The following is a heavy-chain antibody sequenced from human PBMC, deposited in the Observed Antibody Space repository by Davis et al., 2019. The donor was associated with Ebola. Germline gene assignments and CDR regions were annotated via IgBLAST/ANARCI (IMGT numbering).Heavy chain of an antibody. Sequence: GESLKISCAASGFTFSSYSMSWVRQAPGKGLEWVANIKQDGSEKYYVDSVKGRFTISRDNAKNSLYLQMNSLRAEDTAVYYCTRDQDIYCTNGVCYTGGVYGMDVWGQGTTVTVSS. CDR1: GFTFSSYS. J-gene: IGHJ6*02. CDR3: TRDQDIYCTNGVCYTGGVYGMDV. CDR2: IKQDGSEK. V-gene: IGHV3-7*01. D-gene: IGHD2-8*01.